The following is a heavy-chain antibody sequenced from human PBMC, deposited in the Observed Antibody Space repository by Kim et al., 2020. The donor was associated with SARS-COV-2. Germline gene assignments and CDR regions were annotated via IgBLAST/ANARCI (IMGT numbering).Heavy chain of an antibody. Sequence: YAPKFQGRVTITADKSTSTAYMELSSLRSEDTAVYYCASHVDTAMGHFDYWGQGTLVTVSS. J-gene: IGHJ4*02. D-gene: IGHD5-18*01. V-gene: IGHV1-69*02. CDR3: ASHVDTAMGHFDY.